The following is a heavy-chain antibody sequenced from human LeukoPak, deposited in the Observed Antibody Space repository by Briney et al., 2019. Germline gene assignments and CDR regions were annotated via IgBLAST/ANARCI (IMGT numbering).Heavy chain of an antibody. CDR2: MSPNSGNT. CDR1: GYTFTSYD. Sequence: ASVKVSCKTSGYTFTSYDINWVRQATGQGLEWMGYMSPNSGNTGYAQKFQGRVTMTRNTSINTAYMELSSLRSEDTAVYYCARGMTQSMDVWGKGTTVTASS. V-gene: IGHV1-8*01. J-gene: IGHJ6*03. CDR3: ARGMTQSMDV. D-gene: IGHD3-16*01.